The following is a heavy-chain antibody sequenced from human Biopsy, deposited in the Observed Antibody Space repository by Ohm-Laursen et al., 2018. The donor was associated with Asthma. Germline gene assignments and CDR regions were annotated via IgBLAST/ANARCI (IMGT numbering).Heavy chain of an antibody. J-gene: IGHJ4*02. CDR3: ARATSTWSQSGPHYFDH. V-gene: IGHV4-59*07. CDR2: VHSTGST. CDR1: PGSINDYY. Sequence: SDTLSLTCTVSPGSINDYYWNWIRQFPGKGLEWIGYVHSTGSTSFNPSLKSRLTISVATSVDQVSLKLTSVTASDTAVYYCARATSTWSQSGPHYFDHWGQGTLVTVSS. D-gene: IGHD6-13*01.